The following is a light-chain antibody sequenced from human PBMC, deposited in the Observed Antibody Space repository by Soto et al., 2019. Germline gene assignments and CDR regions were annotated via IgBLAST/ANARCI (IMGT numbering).Light chain of an antibody. V-gene: IGKV3-11*01. Sequence: EIVLTQSPVTRSLSPWERATVSCMASQSVSSYLAWYQQKPGQAPRLLIYDASTRATGISARFSGSGSGTDFTLTISSLEPEDFAVYYCQQRSNWPVTFGQGTKVDIK. CDR2: DAS. J-gene: IGKJ1*01. CDR3: QQRSNWPVT. CDR1: QSVSSY.